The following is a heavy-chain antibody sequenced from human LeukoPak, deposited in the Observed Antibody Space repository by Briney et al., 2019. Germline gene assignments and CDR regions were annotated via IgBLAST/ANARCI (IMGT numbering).Heavy chain of an antibody. CDR2: IKEDGSER. Sequence: GGSLRLSCEGSAFIFSGHWMNWVRQTPGKGLEWVASIKEDGSERQYVDSVKGRFSISRDNTKGSLFLQLNSLRTEDTAVYYCARKTGVTGEAFDYWGQGTLVTVSS. D-gene: IGHD7-27*01. V-gene: IGHV3-7*03. J-gene: IGHJ4*02. CDR3: ARKTGVTGEAFDY. CDR1: AFIFSGHW.